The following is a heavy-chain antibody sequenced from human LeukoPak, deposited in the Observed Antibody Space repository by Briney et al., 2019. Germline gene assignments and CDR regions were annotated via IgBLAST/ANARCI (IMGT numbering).Heavy chain of an antibody. J-gene: IGHJ4*02. CDR2: INQGGGDT. Sequence: GGSLRLSCAASVFTFRTCWMSWVRQAPGKGLEWVASINQGGGDTYYVESVKGRFTISRDNAMNSFFLQMNNLRVEDTAVYYCARLLGDRTIYDYWGQGTLVTVSS. D-gene: IGHD2-21*01. CDR1: VFTFRTCW. CDR3: ARLLGDRTIYDY. V-gene: IGHV3-7*01.